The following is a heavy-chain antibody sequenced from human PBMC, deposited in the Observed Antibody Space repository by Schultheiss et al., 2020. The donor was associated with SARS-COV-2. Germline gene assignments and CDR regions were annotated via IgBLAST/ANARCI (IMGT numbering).Heavy chain of an antibody. CDR3: ARMAYCDAFDI. V-gene: IGHV2-5*02. D-gene: IGHD2-21*01. CDR2: IYWDDDE. Sequence: SGPTLVKPTQTLTLTCTFSGFSLSTSGVGVGWIRQPPGKALEWLALIYWDDDERYSTSLKTRLTISKDTSKNQVVLTMTNMDPVDTATYYCARMAYCDAFDIWGQGTMVTVSS. J-gene: IGHJ3*02. CDR1: GFSLSTSGVG.